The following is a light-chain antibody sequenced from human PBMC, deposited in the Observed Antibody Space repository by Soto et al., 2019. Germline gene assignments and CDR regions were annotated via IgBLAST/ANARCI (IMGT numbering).Light chain of an antibody. J-gene: IGLJ3*02. Sequence: QSALTQPASVSGSPGQSITISCTGTSSDIGGYNYVSWYQQHPGKAPKLMLYDYNSRPSGVSNRFSGSKSGNTASLTISGLHAEDEADYYCNSYTSTSTRVFGGGTKLTVL. CDR1: SSDIGGYNY. V-gene: IGLV2-14*01. CDR2: DYN. CDR3: NSYTSTSTRV.